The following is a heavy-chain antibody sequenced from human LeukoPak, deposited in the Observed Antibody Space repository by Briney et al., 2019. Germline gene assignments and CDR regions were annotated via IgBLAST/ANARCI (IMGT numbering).Heavy chain of an antibody. CDR1: GGSISSYY. J-gene: IGHJ4*02. CDR3: AREVGATMFDY. Sequence: SETLSLTCTVSGGSISSYYWSWIRWPAGPGLEWIGRIYTNGSPNYNPSLKSRVTISVDKSKTQFSLNLSSVTAADTAVYYCAREVGATMFDYWGQGTLVTVSS. V-gene: IGHV4-4*07. D-gene: IGHD1-26*01. CDR2: IYTNGSP.